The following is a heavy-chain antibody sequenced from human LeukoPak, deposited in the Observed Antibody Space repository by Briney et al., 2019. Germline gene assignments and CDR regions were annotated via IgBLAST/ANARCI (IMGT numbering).Heavy chain of an antibody. CDR1: GGSISSGSYY. Sequence: PSQTLSLTCTVSGGSISSGSYYWSWIRQPAGKGLEWIGRIYTSGSTNYNPSLKSRVTISVDTSKNQFSLKLSSVTAADTAVYYCAREENAVFDYWGQGTLVTVSS. V-gene: IGHV4-61*02. CDR3: AREENAVFDY. CDR2: IYTSGST. D-gene: IGHD2-2*01. J-gene: IGHJ4*02.